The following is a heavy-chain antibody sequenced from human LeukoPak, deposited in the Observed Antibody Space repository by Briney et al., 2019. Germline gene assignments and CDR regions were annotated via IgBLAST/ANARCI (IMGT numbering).Heavy chain of an antibody. CDR3: ARVLGERYCST. D-gene: IGHD2-15*01. CDR2: IHYTGST. V-gene: IGHV4-59*01. CDR1: GGSISSYY. Sequence: SETLSLTCTVSGGSISSYYWSWIRQPPGKGLEWIGYIHYTGSTNYNPSLKSRVTISVDTSKNQFPLKLSSVTAADTAVYYCARVLGERYCSTWGQGTLVTVSS. J-gene: IGHJ5*02.